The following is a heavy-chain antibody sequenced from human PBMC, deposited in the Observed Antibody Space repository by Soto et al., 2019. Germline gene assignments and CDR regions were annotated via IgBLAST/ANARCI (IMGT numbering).Heavy chain of an antibody. Sequence: TLSVTYTVSGGLISPCGNFWCWIRQHQGKGLEWIGYIYYSGSTYYNPSLKSRVTISVDTSKNQFSLKLSSVTAADTAVYFFAREADVRYLFAPWAQGTPVPVSA. V-gene: IGHV4-31*03. CDR1: GGLISPCGNF. J-gene: IGHJ5*02. D-gene: IGHD2-2*02. CDR3: AREADVRYLFAP. CDR2: IYYSGST.